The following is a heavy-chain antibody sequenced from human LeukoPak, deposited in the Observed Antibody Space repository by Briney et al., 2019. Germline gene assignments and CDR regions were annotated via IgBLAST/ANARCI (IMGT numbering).Heavy chain of an antibody. Sequence: SETLSLTCTVSGGSISSSSYYWGWIRQPPGKGLEWIGTIYYSGSTYYNPSLQSRVIISVDTSKNQFSLKLTSVTAADTAVYYCARHGEAGFRGSFDYWGQGTLVSVSS. D-gene: IGHD3-10*01. CDR1: GGSISSSSYY. J-gene: IGHJ4*02. V-gene: IGHV4-39*01. CDR2: IYYSGST. CDR3: ARHGEAGFRGSFDY.